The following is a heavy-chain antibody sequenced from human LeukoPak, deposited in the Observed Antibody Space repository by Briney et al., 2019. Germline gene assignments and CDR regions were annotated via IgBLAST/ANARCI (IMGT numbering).Heavy chain of an antibody. Sequence: GGSLRLSCAASGFTFSSYAMSWVRQAPGKGLEWASAISGSGGSTYYADSVKGRFTISRDNSKNTLYLQMNSLRAEDTAVYYCAKDYYYDSSGYLDPWGQGTLVTVSS. J-gene: IGHJ5*02. CDR3: AKDYYYDSSGYLDP. D-gene: IGHD3-22*01. V-gene: IGHV3-23*01. CDR2: ISGSGGST. CDR1: GFTFSSYA.